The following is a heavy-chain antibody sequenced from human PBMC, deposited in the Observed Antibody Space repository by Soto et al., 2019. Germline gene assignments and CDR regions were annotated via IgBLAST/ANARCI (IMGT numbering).Heavy chain of an antibody. CDR2: ISASGGST. CDR3: AHHTGFDY. J-gene: IGHJ4*02. Sequence: GESLKISCAASGFPFISYSMSWVRQAPGKGLEWVSTISASGGSTYYADSVKGRFTISRDNSKNTLHLQMNSLRAEDTAVYYCAHHTGFDYWGQGTLVTVSS. CDR1: GFPFISYS. V-gene: IGHV3-23*01. D-gene: IGHD4-17*01.